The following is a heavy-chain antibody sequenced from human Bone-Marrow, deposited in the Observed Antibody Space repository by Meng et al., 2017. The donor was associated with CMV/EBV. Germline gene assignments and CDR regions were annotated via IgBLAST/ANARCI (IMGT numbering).Heavy chain of an antibody. J-gene: IGHJ6*02. CDR1: GFTFSSYS. CDR2: ISSSSSYI. D-gene: IGHD6-6*01. Sequence: GGSLRLSCAASGFTFSSYSMNWVRQAPGKGLEWVSSISSSSSYIYYADSVKGRFTISRDNAKNSLYLQMNSLRAEDTAVYYCARDGPGGLYSSSPYYYYYGKDVWGQGTTVAVSS. V-gene: IGHV3-21*01. CDR3: ARDGPGGLYSSSPYYYYYGKDV.